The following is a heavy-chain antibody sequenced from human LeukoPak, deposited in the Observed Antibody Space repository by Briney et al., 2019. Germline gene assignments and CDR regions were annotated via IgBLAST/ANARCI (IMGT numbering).Heavy chain of an antibody. J-gene: IGHJ4*02. Sequence: GGALRLSCAASGFTFSSYIMNWVRQAPGKGLEGVSYISSSSSTIYYADSVKGRFTISRDNAKNSLYLQMNSLRAEDTAVYYCARDSITIFGVINYWGQGTLVTVSS. CDR1: GFTFSSYI. CDR2: ISSSSSTI. V-gene: IGHV3-48*01. D-gene: IGHD3-3*01. CDR3: ARDSITIFGVINY.